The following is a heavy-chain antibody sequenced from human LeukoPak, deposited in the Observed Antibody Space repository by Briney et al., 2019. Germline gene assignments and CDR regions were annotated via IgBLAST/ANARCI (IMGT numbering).Heavy chain of an antibody. Sequence: GGSLRLSCAASGFTFSSYAMHWVRQAPGKGLEYVSAISSNGGSTYYANSVKGRFTISRDNSKNTLFLQMGSLRAEDMAVYYCARESYGDSYFDYWGQGTLVTVSS. J-gene: IGHJ4*02. D-gene: IGHD4-17*01. CDR3: ARESYGDSYFDY. V-gene: IGHV3-64*01. CDR1: GFTFSSYA. CDR2: ISSNGGST.